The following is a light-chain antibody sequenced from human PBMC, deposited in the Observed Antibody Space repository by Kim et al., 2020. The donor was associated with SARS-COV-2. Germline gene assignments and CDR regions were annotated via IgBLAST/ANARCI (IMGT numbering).Light chain of an antibody. Sequence: SYELTQPPSVSVAPGQTARITCGGNNIGGHSVHWYQQKPGQAPVLVIYYDSDRPSGIPERFSGSKAATTATLTISRVEAGDGADYYCQVWDTDTDDYVFGTGTKVTVL. J-gene: IGLJ1*01. CDR1: NIGGHS. CDR2: YDS. CDR3: QVWDTDTDDYV. V-gene: IGLV3-21*01.